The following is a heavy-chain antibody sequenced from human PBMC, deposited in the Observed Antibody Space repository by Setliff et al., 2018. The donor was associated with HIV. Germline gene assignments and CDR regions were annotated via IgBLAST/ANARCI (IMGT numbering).Heavy chain of an antibody. D-gene: IGHD2-2*01. J-gene: IGHJ4*02. CDR1: GFTFRNYG. CDR3: AKEDQRVTSVDY. Sequence: GSLRLSCAASGFTFRNYGMHWVRQAPGKGLEWVAFIRLDGSDKFYADSVKGRFTISRDNSKNTLFLQMNSPRSEDTAVYYCAKEDQRVTSVDYWGQGTPVTVSS. CDR2: IRLDGSDK. V-gene: IGHV3-30*02.